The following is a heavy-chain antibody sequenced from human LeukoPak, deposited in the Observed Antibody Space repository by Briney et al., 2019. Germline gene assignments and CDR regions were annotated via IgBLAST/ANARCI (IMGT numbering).Heavy chain of an antibody. CDR1: GGTFSSYT. CDR3: ARVDSSGYADY. V-gene: IGHV1-69*02. D-gene: IGHD3-22*01. Sequence: ASVKASCKASGGTFSSYTISWVRQAPGQGLEWMGRIIPILGIANYAQKFQGRVTITADKSTSTAYMELSSLRSEDTAVYYCARVDSSGYADYWGQGTLVTVSS. CDR2: IIPILGIA. J-gene: IGHJ4*02.